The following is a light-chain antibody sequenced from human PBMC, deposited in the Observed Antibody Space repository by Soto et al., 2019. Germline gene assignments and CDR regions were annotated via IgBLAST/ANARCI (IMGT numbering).Light chain of an antibody. Sequence: EIVLTQSPATLSLSPGERATLSCRASQSVSSYLAWYQQKPGQAPRLLIYDASNRAPGIPASFSGSGSGTDSTLTISSLEPEDFAVYYCQQRRNWPPLTFGGGTKVELK. CDR1: QSVSSY. CDR3: QQRRNWPPLT. J-gene: IGKJ4*01. CDR2: DAS. V-gene: IGKV3-11*01.